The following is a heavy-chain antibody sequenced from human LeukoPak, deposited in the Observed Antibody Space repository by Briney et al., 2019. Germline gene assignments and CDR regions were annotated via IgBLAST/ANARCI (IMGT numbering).Heavy chain of an antibody. CDR2: IKQDGSEK. J-gene: IGHJ4*02. D-gene: IGHD2-8*01. V-gene: IGHV3-7*01. Sequence: GGSLRLSCAASGFTFSSFTMVWVRQAPGKGVEWVANIKQDGSEKYYVDSVKGRFTISRDNAKNSLYLQMNSLRAEDTAVYYCARARYCTNGVCYYFDYWGQGTLVTVSS. CDR1: GFTFSSFT. CDR3: ARARYCTNGVCYYFDY.